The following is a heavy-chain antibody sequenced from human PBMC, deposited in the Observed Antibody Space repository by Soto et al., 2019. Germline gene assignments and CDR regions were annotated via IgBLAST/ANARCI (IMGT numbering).Heavy chain of an antibody. CDR2: ISSSGNTV. CDR3: VRDVAAVGTDWFDP. D-gene: IGHD6-13*01. J-gene: IGHJ5*02. Sequence: PGRSLRLSCAASGFTCSDYYMSWIRQAPGKGLEWISYISSSGNTVYYADSVEGRFTISRDNAQNSLYLQMNNMRAADTAVYYCVRDVAAVGTDWFDPWGQGTLVTGSS. CDR1: GFTCSDYY. V-gene: IGHV3-11*01.